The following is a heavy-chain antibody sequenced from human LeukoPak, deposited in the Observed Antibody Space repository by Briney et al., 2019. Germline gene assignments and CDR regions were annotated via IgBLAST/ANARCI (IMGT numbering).Heavy chain of an antibody. CDR3: ARSIAAFGIDAFDI. D-gene: IGHD6-13*01. Sequence: GGSLRLSCAASGFTFSSYSMNWVRQAPGKGLEWVSSISSSSSYIHYAASVKGRFTISRVNAKNSLYLQMNSLRAEDTAVLYCARSIAAFGIDAFDIWGQGTMVTVSS. CDR1: GFTFSSYS. J-gene: IGHJ3*02. CDR2: ISSSSSYI. V-gene: IGHV3-21*01.